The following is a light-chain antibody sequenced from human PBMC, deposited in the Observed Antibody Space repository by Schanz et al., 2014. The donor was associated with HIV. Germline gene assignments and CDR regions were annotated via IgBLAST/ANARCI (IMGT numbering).Light chain of an antibody. CDR3: QKYDSAPLT. Sequence: DIQMTQSPSSLSAGVGDRVTITCRASQAISNSLAWYQQTPGKVPKLLIYAASTLQSGVPSRFRGSGSGTDFTLTISSLQPEDVATYYCQKYDSAPLTFGPGTKVDIK. CDR1: QAISNS. CDR2: AAS. V-gene: IGKV1-27*01. J-gene: IGKJ3*01.